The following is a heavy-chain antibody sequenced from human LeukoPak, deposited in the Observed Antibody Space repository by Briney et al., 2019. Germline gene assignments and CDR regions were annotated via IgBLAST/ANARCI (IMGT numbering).Heavy chain of an antibody. CDR1: GGTFSSYA. J-gene: IGHJ3*02. V-gene: IGHV1-69*13. CDR2: IIPIFGTA. D-gene: IGHD3-3*01. Sequence: ASVKVSCKASGGTFSSYAISWVRQASGQGLEWMGGIIPIFGTANYAQKFQGRVTITADESTSTAYMGLSSLRSEDTAVYYCARGGYDFWNGAFDIWGQGTMVTVSS. CDR3: ARGGYDFWNGAFDI.